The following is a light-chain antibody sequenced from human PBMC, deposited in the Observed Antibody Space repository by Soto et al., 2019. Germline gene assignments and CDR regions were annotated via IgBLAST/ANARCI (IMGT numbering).Light chain of an antibody. CDR3: QQFNMWT. J-gene: IGKJ1*01. V-gene: IGKV1-6*01. Sequence: MKHSAAAVSSYKGDRVTLSCRASQGIGNALGWYQQKPGKPPTVLIYGASNLQSGLPPRFIGSGSGTDFTLTFFNVQPGICATSNVQQFNMWTFCQGANV. CDR2: GAS. CDR1: QGIGNA.